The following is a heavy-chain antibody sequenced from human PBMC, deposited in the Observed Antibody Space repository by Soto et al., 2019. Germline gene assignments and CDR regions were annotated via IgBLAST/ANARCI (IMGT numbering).Heavy chain of an antibody. V-gene: IGHV4-34*01. CDR3: ARGPRLVQVRPFYY. CDR2: INHSGST. D-gene: IGHD1-1*01. J-gene: IGHJ4*02. CDR1: GGSFSGYY. Sequence: QVQLQQWGAGLLKPSETLSLTCAVYGGSFSGYYWSWIRQPPGKGLEWIGEINHSGSTNYNPALKKRSNISADPSKNQVPLKLASVTAAETGGYYGARGPRLVQVRPFYYLGQGTLVTVSS.